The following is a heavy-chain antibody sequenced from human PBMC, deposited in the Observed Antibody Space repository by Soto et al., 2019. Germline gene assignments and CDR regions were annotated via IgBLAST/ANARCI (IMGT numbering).Heavy chain of an antibody. V-gene: IGHV4-31*03. Sequence: SETLSLTCTVSGGSISSGGYYWSWIRQHPGKGLEWIGYIYYSGSTYYNPSLKSRVTISVDTSKNQFSLKLSSVTAADTAVYYCARMVHILTGNNWFDPWGQGTLVTVSS. CDR3: ARMVHILTGNNWFDP. D-gene: IGHD3-9*01. CDR2: IYYSGST. CDR1: GGSISSGGYY. J-gene: IGHJ5*02.